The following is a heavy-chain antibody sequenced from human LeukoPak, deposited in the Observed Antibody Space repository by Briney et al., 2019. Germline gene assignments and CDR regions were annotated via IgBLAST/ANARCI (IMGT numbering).Heavy chain of an antibody. Sequence: GGSLRLSCAASGFTFSNAWMSWVRQAPGKGLEWVSYISSSGSTIYYADSVKGRFTISRDNAKNSLYLQMNSLRAEDTAVYYCARVKSRYSSGWTNWFDPWGQGTLVTVSS. CDR3: ARVKSRYSSGWTNWFDP. J-gene: IGHJ5*02. V-gene: IGHV3-11*01. CDR1: GFTFSNAW. D-gene: IGHD6-19*01. CDR2: ISSSGSTI.